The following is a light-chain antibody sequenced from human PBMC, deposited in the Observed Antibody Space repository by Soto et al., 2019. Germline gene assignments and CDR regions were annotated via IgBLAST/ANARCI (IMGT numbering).Light chain of an antibody. Sequence: QMAQYINTLSASVGDRVTITCQASQDISNYLNWYQQKLGKAPKLLIYDASNLETGVPSRFSGSGSGTDVTFTMCSLQPEDIATYYCQPYCHVITFAEGTRLEIK. J-gene: IGKJ5*01. CDR3: QPYCHVIT. CDR1: QDISNY. CDR2: DAS. V-gene: IGKV1-33*01.